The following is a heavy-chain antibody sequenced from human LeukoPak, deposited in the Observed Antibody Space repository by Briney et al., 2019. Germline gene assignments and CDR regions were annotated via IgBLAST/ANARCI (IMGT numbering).Heavy chain of an antibody. CDR3: ARSYGCSGGSCYRL. V-gene: IGHV4-39*07. CDR1: GGSISSSSYY. Sequence: SETLSLTCTVSGGSISSSSYYWGWIRQTPGKGLEWIGEVNHSGSTNYNPSLKSRVTISIDTSKNQFSLKLSSVTAADTAVYYCARSYGCSGGSCYRLWGQGTLVTVSS. D-gene: IGHD2-15*01. J-gene: IGHJ4*02. CDR2: VNHSGST.